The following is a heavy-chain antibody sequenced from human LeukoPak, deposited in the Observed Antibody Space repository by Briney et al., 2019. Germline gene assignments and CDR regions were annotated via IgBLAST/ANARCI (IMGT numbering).Heavy chain of an antibody. J-gene: IGHJ3*02. CDR1: GGSVSSNAYY. D-gene: IGHD5-24*01. V-gene: IGHV4-39*01. CDR2: AYFSGHK. Sequence: KPSETLCLTCTVSGGSVSSNAYYWGWIRQTPGKGLEWIGNAYFSGHKYYNPSLKSRVTIFVDTSKNEFSLKLSSVTAADTAVYYCARLGGYNLSRNAFDIWGRGTLVTVSS. CDR3: ARLGGYNLSRNAFDI.